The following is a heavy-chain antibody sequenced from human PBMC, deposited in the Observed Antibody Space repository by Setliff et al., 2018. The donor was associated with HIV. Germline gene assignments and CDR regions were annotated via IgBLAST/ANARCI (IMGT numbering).Heavy chain of an antibody. CDR3: ARRVILSYGYYFDY. V-gene: IGHV4-39*01. Sequence: PSETLSLTCTVSGGSIDSTSYYWGWLRQPPGKGLEWIGSIYYSGNTYYNPSLKSRVTISVDTSKNQFSLKLSSVTAADTAVYHCARRVILSYGYYFDYWGQGTLVTVSS. J-gene: IGHJ4*02. CDR1: GGSIDSTSYY. D-gene: IGHD3-16*02. CDR2: IYYSGNT.